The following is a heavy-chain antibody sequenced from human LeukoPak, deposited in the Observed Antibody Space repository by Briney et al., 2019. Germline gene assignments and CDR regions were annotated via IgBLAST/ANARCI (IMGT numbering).Heavy chain of an antibody. Sequence: SETLSLTCAVYGGSFSGYYWSWIRQPPGKGLEWIGEINHSGSTNYNPSLKSRVTMSVDTSKNQFSLKLSSVTAADTAVYYCARGRGRSGYDYWGQGTLVTVSS. D-gene: IGHD3-22*01. CDR3: ARGRGRSGYDY. V-gene: IGHV4-34*01. CDR2: INHSGST. J-gene: IGHJ4*02. CDR1: GGSFSGYY.